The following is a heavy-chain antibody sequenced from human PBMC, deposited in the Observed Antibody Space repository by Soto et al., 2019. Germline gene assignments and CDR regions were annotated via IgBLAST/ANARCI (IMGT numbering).Heavy chain of an antibody. CDR2: ISSSSSYI. D-gene: IGHD2-15*01. CDR1: GFTFSSFT. J-gene: IGHJ6*03. Sequence: EVQLVESGGGLVKPGGSLRLSCAASGFTFSSFTMNWVRQAPGKGLEWVSSISSSSSYIYYADSVKGRFAISRDNAKNTLYLQMNSLRGEDTAVYYCARPLGLGEYMDVWGKGNTVTVSS. V-gene: IGHV3-21*01. CDR3: ARPLGLGEYMDV.